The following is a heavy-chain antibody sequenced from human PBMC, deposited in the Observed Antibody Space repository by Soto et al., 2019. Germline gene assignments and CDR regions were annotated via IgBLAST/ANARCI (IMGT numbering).Heavy chain of an antibody. CDR2: IYHSGST. J-gene: IGHJ6*02. Sequence: SETLSLTCAVSGGSISSSNWLSFVLQGRGQGLEWIGEIYHSGSTNYNPSLKSRVTISVDKSKNQFSLKLSSVTAADTAVYYCARVSGSSSHYYYYGMDVWGQGTTVTVSS. V-gene: IGHV4-4*02. D-gene: IGHD6-6*01. CDR3: ARVSGSSSHYYYYGMDV. CDR1: GGSISSSNW.